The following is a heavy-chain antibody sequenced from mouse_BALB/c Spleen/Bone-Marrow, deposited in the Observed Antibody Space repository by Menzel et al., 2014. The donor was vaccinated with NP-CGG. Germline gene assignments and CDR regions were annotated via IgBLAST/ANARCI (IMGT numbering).Heavy chain of an antibody. CDR3: ARPGYYGYQDV. J-gene: IGHJ1*01. V-gene: IGHV4-1*02. CDR2: INPDSSTI. CDR1: GFDFSGYW. Sequence: EVKLVESGGGLVQPGGSLKLSCAASGFDFSGYWMTWVRQAPGKGLEWIGEINPDSSTINFTPSLKDKFIISRDNAKNALYLQMSKVRSEDTALYYCARPGYYGYQDVWGAGTTVTVSS. D-gene: IGHD1-2*01.